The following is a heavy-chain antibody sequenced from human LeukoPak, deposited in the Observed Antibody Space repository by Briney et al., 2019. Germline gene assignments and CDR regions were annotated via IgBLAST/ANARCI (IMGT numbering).Heavy chain of an antibody. CDR1: GYTHTRYG. J-gene: IGHJ3*02. Sequence: ASVKVSFMASGYTHTRYGIRWVRPAPAQGLEWMGWISAYNGNTNYAQKLQDRVTINTDTSTITANMELRSLRSDDTAVYYCARGDFWSGLSIWGQGTMVTVSS. CDR2: ISAYNGNT. D-gene: IGHD3-3*01. V-gene: IGHV1-18*01. CDR3: ARGDFWSGLSI.